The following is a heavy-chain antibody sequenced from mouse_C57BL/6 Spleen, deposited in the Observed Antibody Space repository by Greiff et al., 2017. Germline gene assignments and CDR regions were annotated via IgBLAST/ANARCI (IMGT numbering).Heavy chain of an antibody. CDR2: INPSNGGT. D-gene: IGHD2-4*01. CDR1: GYTFTSYW. CDR3: ARYDDPYAIDD. J-gene: IGHJ4*01. V-gene: IGHV1-53*01. Sequence: QVQLQQPGAELVRPGASVKLSCKASGYTFTSYWMRWVKQRPGQGLEWIGNINPSNGGTNYNEKFKGKATLTVDKSSSTAYMQLRSLTSEDSAVYYCARYDDPYAIDDWGKVTTVTAAS.